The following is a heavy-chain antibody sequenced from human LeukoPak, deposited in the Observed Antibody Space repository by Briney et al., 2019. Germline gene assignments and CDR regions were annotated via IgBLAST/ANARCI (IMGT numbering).Heavy chain of an antibody. CDR2: ISWDGGST. CDR3: AKEWEPSGYYYYYMGV. CDR1: GFTFDDYA. V-gene: IGHV3-43D*03. J-gene: IGHJ6*03. D-gene: IGHD1-26*01. Sequence: GGSLRLSCAASGFTFDDYAMHWVRQAPGKGLEWVSLISWDGGSTYYADSVKGRFTISRDNSKNSLYLQMNSLRAEDTALYYCAKEWEPSGYYYYYMGVWGKGATVTVSS.